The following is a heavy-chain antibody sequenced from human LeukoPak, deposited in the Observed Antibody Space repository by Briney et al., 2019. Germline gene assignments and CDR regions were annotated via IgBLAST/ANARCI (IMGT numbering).Heavy chain of an antibody. Sequence: ASVKVSCKASGYTFTSYGISWVRQAPGQGLEWMGWISAYNGNTNYAQKLQGRVTVTTDTSSSTAYMELRSLRSDDTAVYYCARGPRQWLVRTFDYWGQGTLVTVSS. D-gene: IGHD6-19*01. V-gene: IGHV1-18*04. CDR3: ARGPRQWLVRTFDY. CDR1: GYTFTSYG. CDR2: ISAYNGNT. J-gene: IGHJ4*02.